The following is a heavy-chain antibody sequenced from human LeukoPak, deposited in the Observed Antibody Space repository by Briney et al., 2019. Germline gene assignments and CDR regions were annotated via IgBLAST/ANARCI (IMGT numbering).Heavy chain of an antibody. Sequence: SETLSLTCAVYGGSFSGYYWSWIRQPPGKGLEWIGEINHSGSTNYNPSLKSRVTISVDTSKNQFSLKLSSVTAADTAVYYCARGRPWPVRPWYYYYMDVWGKGTTVTVSS. CDR2: INHSGST. CDR1: GGSFSGYY. V-gene: IGHV4-34*01. D-gene: IGHD6-19*01. J-gene: IGHJ6*03. CDR3: ARGRPWPVRPWYYYYMDV.